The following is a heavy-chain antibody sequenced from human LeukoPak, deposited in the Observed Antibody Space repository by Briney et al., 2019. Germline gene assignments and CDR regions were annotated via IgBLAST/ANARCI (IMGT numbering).Heavy chain of an antibody. CDR2: IYSGGAT. Sequence: TGGSLRLSCAASGFTVGSTYMSWVRQAPGEGLEWVSVIYSGGATHYTDSVRGRFTISRDNSRNTLYLQMSSLKTGDTAVYYCAREASGIRDPFGYWGQGTLVTVSS. V-gene: IGHV3-66*02. CDR1: GFTVGSTY. D-gene: IGHD6-13*01. CDR3: AREASGIRDPFGY. J-gene: IGHJ4*02.